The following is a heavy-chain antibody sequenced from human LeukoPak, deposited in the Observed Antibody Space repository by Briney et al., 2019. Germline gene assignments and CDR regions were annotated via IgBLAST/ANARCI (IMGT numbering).Heavy chain of an antibody. J-gene: IGHJ3*02. V-gene: IGHV4-4*07. D-gene: IGHD2-2*01. CDR2: VYTDGTT. CDR3: ARVVCSSTSCEKRGAFDI. Sequence: SETLSLTCTVSGGSISSYYWSWIRQPAGKGLEWIGRVYTDGTTSYNPSLKSRVTMSVDTSKNQFSLNLSSVTAADTAVYYCARVVCSSTSCEKRGAFDIWGQGTMVTVSS. CDR1: GGSISSYY.